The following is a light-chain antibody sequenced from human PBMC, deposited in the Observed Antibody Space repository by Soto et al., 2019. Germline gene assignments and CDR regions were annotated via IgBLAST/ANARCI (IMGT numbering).Light chain of an antibody. CDR2: KAS. J-gene: IGKJ2*01. CDR3: EQYIRYSLYT. Sequence: DIQMTQSPSTLSASVGDRVTITCRASQSISSWLAWYQQKPGKAPKLLIYKASSIESGFPSRFSGSGSGTGLTIENLRVLLDDFPSTFCEQYIRYSLYTFGQGAKLVIK. CDR1: QSISSW. V-gene: IGKV1-5*03.